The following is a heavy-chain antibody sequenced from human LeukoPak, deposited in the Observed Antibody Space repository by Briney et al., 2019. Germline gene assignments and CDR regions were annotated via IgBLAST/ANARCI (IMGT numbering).Heavy chain of an antibody. CDR2: IYYSGST. CDR1: AGSISSSSYY. J-gene: IGHJ4*02. Sequence: SETLSLTCTVSAGSISSSSYYWGWIRQPPGKGLDWIGSIYYSGSTYYNPCLKSRVTISVDTSKNQFSLKLSSVTAADTAVYYCARQLGYCSSTSCYADKVDYWGQGTLVTVSS. V-gene: IGHV4-39*01. D-gene: IGHD2-2*01. CDR3: ARQLGYCSSTSCYADKVDY.